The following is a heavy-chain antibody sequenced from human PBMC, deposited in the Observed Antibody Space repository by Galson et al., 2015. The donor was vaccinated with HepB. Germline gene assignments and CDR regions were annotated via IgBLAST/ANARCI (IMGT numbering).Heavy chain of an antibody. J-gene: IGHJ4*02. CDR3: ARDDGIAAAGTCFDY. D-gene: IGHD6-13*01. CDR1: GFTFSSYA. CDR2: ISYDGSNK. V-gene: IGHV3-30*04. Sequence: SLRLSCAASGFTFSSYAMHWVRQAPGKGLEWVAVISYDGSNKYYADSVKGRFTISRDNSKNTLYLQMNSLRAEDTAVYYCARDDGIAAAGTCFDYWGQGTLVTVSS.